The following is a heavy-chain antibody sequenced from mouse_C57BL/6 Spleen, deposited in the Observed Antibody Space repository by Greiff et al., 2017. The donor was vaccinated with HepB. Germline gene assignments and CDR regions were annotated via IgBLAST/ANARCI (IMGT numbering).Heavy chain of an antibody. D-gene: IGHD3-3*01. V-gene: IGHV5-17*01. CDR2: ISSGSSTI. Sequence: EVKLMESGGGLVKPGGSLKLSCAASGFTFSDYGMHWVRQAPEKGLEWVAYISSGSSTIYYADTVKGRFTISRDNAKNTLFLQMTSLRSEDTAMYYCARGDLPWFAYWGQGTLVTVSA. CDR1: GFTFSDYG. CDR3: ARGDLPWFAY. J-gene: IGHJ3*01.